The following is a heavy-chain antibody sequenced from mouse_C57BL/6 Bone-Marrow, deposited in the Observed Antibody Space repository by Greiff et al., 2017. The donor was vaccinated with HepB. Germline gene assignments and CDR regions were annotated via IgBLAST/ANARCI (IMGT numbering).Heavy chain of an antibody. CDR1: GISITTGNYR. CDR3: ARESATTANWYFDV. V-gene: IGHV3-5*01. Sequence: EVKVVESGPGLVKPSQTVFLTCTVTGISITTGNYRWSWIRQFPGNKLEWIGYIYYSGTITYNPSLTSRTTITRDTPKNQFFLEMNSLTAEDTATYYCARESATTANWYFDVWGTGTTVTVSS. CDR2: IYYSGTI. J-gene: IGHJ1*03. D-gene: IGHD1-2*01.